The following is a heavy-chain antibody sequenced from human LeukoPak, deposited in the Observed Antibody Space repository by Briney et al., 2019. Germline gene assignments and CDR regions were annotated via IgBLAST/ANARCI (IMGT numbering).Heavy chain of an antibody. CDR2: IYSGGDT. J-gene: IGHJ4*02. Sequence: LXLSXXASGFXISSNYISWVRQAPGKGLEWVSTIYSGGDTYYADSVKGRFAMSRDNSKNTVCCQMNSLRAEDTAVYHCARGFCSIGSCYGLGYWGQGALVTVSS. D-gene: IGHD2-15*01. V-gene: IGHV3-66*01. CDR1: GFXISSNY. CDR3: ARGFCSIGSCYGLGY.